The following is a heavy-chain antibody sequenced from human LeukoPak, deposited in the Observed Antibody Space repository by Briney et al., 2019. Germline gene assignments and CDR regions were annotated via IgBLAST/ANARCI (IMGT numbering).Heavy chain of an antibody. Sequence: PGGSLRLSCAASGFTVGSNYMSWVRQAPGKGLEWVSAISAGGGNTYYADSVKGRFTISRDNSKNTLFLEMNSLRAEDTAVYYCAKEYSVRNQFDYWGQGTLVAVSS. CDR3: AKEYSVRNQFDY. CDR2: ISAGGGNT. J-gene: IGHJ4*02. V-gene: IGHV3-23*01. D-gene: IGHD1-14*01. CDR1: GFTVGSNY.